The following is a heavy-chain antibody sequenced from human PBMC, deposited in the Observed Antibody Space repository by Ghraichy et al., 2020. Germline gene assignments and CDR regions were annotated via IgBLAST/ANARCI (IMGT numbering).Heavy chain of an antibody. CDR3: ARLPLLRRAAVGDCYFDL. CDR1: GFSFSDYS. Sequence: GGSLRLSCEGPGFSFSDYSMIWVRLTPRKALEWVSYITGSSITIFYPDSVKGRCTISRENAKNSLYLQMNSLRAEDTAVYYCARLPLLRRAAVGDCYFDLWGRGTLVTVSS. D-gene: IGHD6-13*01. CDR2: ITGSSITI. J-gene: IGHJ2*01. V-gene: IGHV3-48*01.